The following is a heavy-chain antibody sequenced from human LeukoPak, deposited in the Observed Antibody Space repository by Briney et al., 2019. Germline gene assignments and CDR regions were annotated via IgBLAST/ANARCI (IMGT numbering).Heavy chain of an antibody. J-gene: IGHJ4*02. Sequence: PGGSLRLSCAASGFTFSSYAMSSVRQAPGKGLEWVSAISGSGGSTYYADSVKGRFTISRDNSKNTLYLQMNSLRAEDTAVYYCAKDPLVATISIPTFDPRAQYWGQGTLVTVSS. CDR3: AKDPLVATISIPTFDPRAQY. D-gene: IGHD5-12*01. V-gene: IGHV3-23*01. CDR2: ISGSGGST. CDR1: GFTFSSYA.